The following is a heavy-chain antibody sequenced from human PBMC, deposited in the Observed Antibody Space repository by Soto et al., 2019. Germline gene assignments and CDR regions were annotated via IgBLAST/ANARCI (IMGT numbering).Heavy chain of an antibody. CDR1: GFTFINYG. CDR2: ISYDGSNK. Sequence: WGSLILSCLASGFTFINYGMHWVRPAPGKGLEWVAVISYDGSNKYYADSVKGRFTISRDNSKNTLYLQMTSLRTEDTALYYCAKLDEGGLQYAYYAMDVWGQGTTVTVSS. V-gene: IGHV3-30*18. J-gene: IGHJ6*01. CDR3: AKLDEGGLQYAYYAMDV. D-gene: IGHD2-15*01.